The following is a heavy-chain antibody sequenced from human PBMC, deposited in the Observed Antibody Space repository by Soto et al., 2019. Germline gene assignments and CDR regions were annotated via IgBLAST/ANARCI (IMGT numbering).Heavy chain of an antibody. CDR2: INHSGRT. J-gene: IGHJ4*02. D-gene: IGHD6-13*01. CDR1: GGSISGHY. V-gene: IGHV4-34*01. Sequence: SETLSLTCAVYGGSISGHYWNWIRQPPGKGLEWIGEINHSGRTNYNPSLKSRVTISVDTSKNQFSLNLGSVTAADTAVYFCARGNIAAALVYWGQGTLVTVSS. CDR3: ARGNIAAALVY.